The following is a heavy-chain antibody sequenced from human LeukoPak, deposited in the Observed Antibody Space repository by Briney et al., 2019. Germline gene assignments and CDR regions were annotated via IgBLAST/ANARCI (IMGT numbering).Heavy chain of an antibody. Sequence: PGGSLRLSCAASGFTFSSYEMNWVRQAPGKGLEWVSYISSSGSTIYYADSVKGRFTISRDNAKNSLYLQMNSLRAEDTAVYYCARGSACSSTSCYFNWFDPWGQGTLVTVSS. CDR1: GFTFSSYE. V-gene: IGHV3-48*03. CDR3: ARGSACSSTSCYFNWFDP. CDR2: ISSSGSTI. J-gene: IGHJ5*02. D-gene: IGHD2-2*01.